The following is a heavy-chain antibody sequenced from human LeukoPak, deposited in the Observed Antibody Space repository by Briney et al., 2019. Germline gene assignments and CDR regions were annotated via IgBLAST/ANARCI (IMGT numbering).Heavy chain of an antibody. CDR3: AKNYYDSSGLFDY. J-gene: IGHJ4*02. CDR1: GFTFSNFA. V-gene: IGHV3-23*01. Sequence: GGSLRLSCAASGFTFSNFAMSWVCRAPGRGLEWVSIISGSGSSTYYADSVKGRFTISRDNAKNSLHLQMNSLRAEDTAVYYCAKNYYDSSGLFDYWGQGTLVIVSS. D-gene: IGHD3-22*01. CDR2: ISGSGSST.